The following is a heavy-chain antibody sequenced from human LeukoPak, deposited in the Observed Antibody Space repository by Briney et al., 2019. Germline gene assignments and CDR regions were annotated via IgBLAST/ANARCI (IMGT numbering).Heavy chain of an antibody. CDR3: AMQTIPYYYDSSRFDY. V-gene: IGHV4-31*03. CDR1: GGSISSGGYY. Sequence: PSETLSLTCTVSGGSISSGGYYWSWIRQHPGKGLEWIGYIYYTGSTYYNPSLKSRVTISVDTSKNQFSLKLSSVTAADTAVYYCAMQTIPYYYDSSRFDYWGQGTLVTVSS. J-gene: IGHJ4*02. D-gene: IGHD3-22*01. CDR2: IYYTGST.